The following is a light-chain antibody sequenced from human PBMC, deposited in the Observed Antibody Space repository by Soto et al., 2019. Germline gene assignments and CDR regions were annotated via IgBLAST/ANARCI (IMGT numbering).Light chain of an antibody. Sequence: EIVLTQSPATLSLSPGERATPSCRASQSVSSYLAWYQQKPGQAPRLLIYDASNRATGIPARFSGSGSGTDFTLTISSLEPEDFAVYYCQQRSNWPRTLGQGTKVDI. CDR1: QSVSSY. CDR3: QQRSNWPRT. CDR2: DAS. V-gene: IGKV3-11*01. J-gene: IGKJ1*01.